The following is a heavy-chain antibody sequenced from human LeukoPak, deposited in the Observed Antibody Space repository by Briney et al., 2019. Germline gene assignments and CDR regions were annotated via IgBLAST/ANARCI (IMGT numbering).Heavy chain of an antibody. CDR1: GGSIGTYS. CDR3: ARHEGDDSSSFPYYYGMDV. D-gene: IGHD6-13*01. Sequence: RSSETLSLTCTVSGGSIGTYSWNWIRQPPGKGLEWIGYIYYSGSTNYNPSLKSRVTISVDTSKNQFSLKLSSVTAAGTAVYYCARHEGDDSSSFPYYYGMDVWGQGTTVTASS. J-gene: IGHJ6*02. V-gene: IGHV4-59*08. CDR2: IYYSGST.